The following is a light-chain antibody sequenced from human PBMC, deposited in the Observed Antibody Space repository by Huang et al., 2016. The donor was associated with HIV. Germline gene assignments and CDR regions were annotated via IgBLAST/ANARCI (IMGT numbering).Light chain of an antibody. CDR1: QSGFSTSTNKDY. V-gene: IGKV4-1*01. J-gene: IGKJ1*01. Sequence: DIVMAQSPGSLAVSLGERATLTCRSSQSGFSTSTNKDYLAWLHQKPGQPPKLLLFWASTREVGVPDRFSGSGSGTHFTLTISNLEADDAAIYYCQQYYASPQTFGQGTRV. CDR3: QQYYASPQT. CDR2: WAS.